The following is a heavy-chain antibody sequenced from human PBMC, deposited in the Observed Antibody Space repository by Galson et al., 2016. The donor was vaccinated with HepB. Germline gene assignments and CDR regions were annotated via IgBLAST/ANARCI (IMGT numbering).Heavy chain of an antibody. J-gene: IGHJ3*02. CDR2: ISGHDDK. Sequence: PALVKPTQTLTLTCTFSGFSLSTTGVDVGWIRQPPGKTLEWLALISGHDDKRYTPSLKSRLTISKDTSKQQVLLTMTNVHPVDTATYYCIHSSDLHHAFDIWGQGTSVIVSS. D-gene: IGHD2-21*02. CDR3: IHSSDLHHAFDI. V-gene: IGHV2-5*01. CDR1: GFSLSTTGVD.